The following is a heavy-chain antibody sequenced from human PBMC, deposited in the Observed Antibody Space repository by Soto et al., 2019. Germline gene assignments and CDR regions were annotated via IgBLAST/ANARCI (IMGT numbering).Heavy chain of an antibody. CDR2: INSDGSST. V-gene: IGHV3-74*01. CDR1: GFTFSSYW. D-gene: IGHD3-22*01. Sequence: GESLKISCAASGFTFSSYWMHWVRQAPGKGLVWVSRINSDGSSTSYADSVKGRFTISRDNAKNTLYLQMNSLRAEDTAVYYCARGVSYYYDSSGSNWDFQHWGQGTLVTVSS. CDR3: ARGVSYYYDSSGSNWDFQH. J-gene: IGHJ1*01.